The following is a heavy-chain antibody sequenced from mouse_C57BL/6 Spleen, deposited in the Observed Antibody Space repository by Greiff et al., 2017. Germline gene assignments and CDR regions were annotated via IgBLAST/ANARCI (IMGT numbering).Heavy chain of an antibody. CDR3: ARGTGSGDYFDY. J-gene: IGHJ3*01. CDR2: ISSGSSTI. D-gene: IGHD4-1*01. V-gene: IGHV5-17*01. Sequence: EVKLVESGGGLVKPGGSLKLSCAASGFTFSDYGMHWVRQAPEKGLEWVAYISSGSSTIYYADTVKGRFTISRDNAKNTLFLQMTSLRSEDTAMYYCARGTGSGDYFDYWGQGTLVTVSA. CDR1: GFTFSDYG.